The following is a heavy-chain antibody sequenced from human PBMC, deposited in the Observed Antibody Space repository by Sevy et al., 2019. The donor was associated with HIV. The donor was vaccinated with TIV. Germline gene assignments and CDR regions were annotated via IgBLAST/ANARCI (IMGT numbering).Heavy chain of an antibody. Sequence: GGSLRLSCAASGFIFSNHGMHWVRQAPGKGLEWVSYISSSGSTIYYADSVKGRFTISRDNAKNSLYLQMNSLRAEDTAVYYCAGDLQYNWNDGGAFDIWGQGTMVTVSS. CDR2: ISSSGSTI. CDR3: AGDLQYNWNDGGAFDI. D-gene: IGHD1-1*01. CDR1: GFIFSNHG. J-gene: IGHJ3*02. V-gene: IGHV3-11*01.